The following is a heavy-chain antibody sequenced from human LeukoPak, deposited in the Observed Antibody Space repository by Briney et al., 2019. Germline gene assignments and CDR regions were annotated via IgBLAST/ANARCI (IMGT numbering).Heavy chain of an antibody. J-gene: IGHJ4*02. CDR3: ARKRPPADIWGLDY. CDR2: INPNSGAT. Sequence: ASVKVSCKASGYTFTNYYMHWVRQAPGQGLEWLGWINPNSGATNYAQKFQGRVTMTRDTSITTAYMELSRLISDDTALYYCARKRPPADIWGLDYWGQGTLVTVSS. D-gene: IGHD3-16*01. V-gene: IGHV1-2*02. CDR1: GYTFTNYY.